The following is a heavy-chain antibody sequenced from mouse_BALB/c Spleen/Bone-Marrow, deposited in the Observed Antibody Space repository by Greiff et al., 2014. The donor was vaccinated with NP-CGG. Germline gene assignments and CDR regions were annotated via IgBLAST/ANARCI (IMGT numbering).Heavy chain of an antibody. D-gene: IGHD1-1*01. J-gene: IGHJ4*01. Sequence: QVQLQQSGAELAKPGASVKMSCKASGYTFTSYWMHWVKQRPGQGLKWIGYINPSTGYTEYNQKFKDKATLTADKSSSTAYMQLSSLTSEDSAVYYCARPPYYYGSSYDAMDYWGQGTSVTVSS. CDR1: GYTFTSYW. V-gene: IGHV1-7*01. CDR2: INPSTGYT. CDR3: ARPPYYYGSSYDAMDY.